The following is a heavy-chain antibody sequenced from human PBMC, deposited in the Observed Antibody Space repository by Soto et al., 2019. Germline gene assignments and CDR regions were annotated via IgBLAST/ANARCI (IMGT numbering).Heavy chain of an antibody. V-gene: IGHV4-34*01. J-gene: IGHJ4*02. CDR3: ARGTPVATVDY. D-gene: IGHD5-12*01. CDR1: GGSFSGYY. CDR2: INHSGST. Sequence: QVQLQQWGPGLLKPSETLSLTCAVYGGSFSGYYWSWIRQPPGKGLEWIGEINHSGSTNYNPSLKSRVTISVDTSKNQFSLKLSSVTAADTAVYYCARGTPVATVDYWGQGTLVTVSS.